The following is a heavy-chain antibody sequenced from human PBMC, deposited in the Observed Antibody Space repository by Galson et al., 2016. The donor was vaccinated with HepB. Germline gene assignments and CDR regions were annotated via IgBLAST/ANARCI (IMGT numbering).Heavy chain of an antibody. CDR1: GFSVNNNY. Sequence: SLRLSCAASGFSVNNNYMTWVHQAPGKGLEWVSVIYGGGTTYFADSVKGRFTMSRDTSKNTLYLQMNSLRAEDTAVYYCASHGGSPSGLLGATEGLDYWGLGTLVTVSS. V-gene: IGHV3-53*01. CDR3: ASHGGSPSGLLGATEGLDY. CDR2: IYGGGTT. J-gene: IGHJ4*02. D-gene: IGHD3-16*01.